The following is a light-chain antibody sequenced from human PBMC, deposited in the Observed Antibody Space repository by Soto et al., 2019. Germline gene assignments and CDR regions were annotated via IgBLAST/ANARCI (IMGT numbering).Light chain of an antibody. CDR1: GSDFGRYNR. J-gene: IGLJ3*02. V-gene: IGLV2-18*02. Sequence: QSALTQPPSVSGSPGQSVTISCTGTGSDFGRYNRVSWYQHTPGTAPKLLIYEVTNRPSGVPDRFSGSRSGNTASLTISGLQAEDDADYYCSSFTTSDTWVLGGGTKVTVL. CDR3: SSFTTSDTWV. CDR2: EVT.